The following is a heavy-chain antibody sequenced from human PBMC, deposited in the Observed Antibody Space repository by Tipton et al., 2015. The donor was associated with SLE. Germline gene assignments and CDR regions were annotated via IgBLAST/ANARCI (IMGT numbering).Heavy chain of an antibody. V-gene: IGHV3-23*03. Sequence: SLRLSCAASGLNFGIFGINWVRQIPGRGLEWLAISYRSGPTYYADSVKGRFTVSRDESTSTLYLQMDSLTGGDTAVYYCVKDARTYVNFDYYYDVWGRGTLVTVSS. J-gene: IGHJ2*01. D-gene: IGHD5-12*01. CDR2: ISYRSGPT. CDR3: VKDARTYVNFDYYYDV. CDR1: GLNFGIFG.